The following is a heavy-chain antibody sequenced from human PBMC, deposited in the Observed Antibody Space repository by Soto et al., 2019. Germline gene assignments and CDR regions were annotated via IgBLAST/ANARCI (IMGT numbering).Heavy chain of an antibody. J-gene: IGHJ4*02. CDR1: AFSFSSYA. Sequence: QVQLVESGGGVVQPGRSLRLSCVASAFSFSSYAMHWVRQAPGKGLEWAAVISYDGNNKWYADSVKGRFTISRDKYENTLYLQMTSLRAEDTAVYYCAKNYYGAGSYLMMDDYWGQGTLVTVSA. V-gene: IGHV3-30*18. CDR2: ISYDGNNK. CDR3: AKNYYGAGSYLMMDDY. D-gene: IGHD3-10*01.